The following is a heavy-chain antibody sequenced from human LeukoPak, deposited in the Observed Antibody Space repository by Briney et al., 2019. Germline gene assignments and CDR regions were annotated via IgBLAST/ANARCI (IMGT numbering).Heavy chain of an antibody. J-gene: IGHJ4*02. CDR2: ISYDGSNK. V-gene: IGHV3-30-3*02. CDR1: GFTFSSYA. CDR3: AKSRSGSYS. Sequence: GGSPRLSCAASGFTFSSYAMHWVRQAPGKGLEWVAVISYDGSNKYYADSVRGRFTISRDNSKNTLYLQMNSLRAEDTAVYYCAKSRSGSYSWGQRTLVTVSS. D-gene: IGHD3-10*01.